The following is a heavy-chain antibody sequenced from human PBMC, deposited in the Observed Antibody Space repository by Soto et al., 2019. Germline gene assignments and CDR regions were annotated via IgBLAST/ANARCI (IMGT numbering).Heavy chain of an antibody. J-gene: IGHJ4*02. D-gene: IGHD3-9*01. V-gene: IGHV1-69*01. CDR2: IIPIFGTA. CDR1: GGTFSSYA. CDR3: ASHRVDYDILTQMYYFDY. Sequence: QVQLVQSGAEVKKPGSSVKVSCKASGGTFSSYAISWVRQAPGQGLEWMGGIIPIFGTANYAQKFQGRVTITAEESMSTAYMELSSLRSEDTAVYYCASHRVDYDILTQMYYFDYWGQGTLVTVSS.